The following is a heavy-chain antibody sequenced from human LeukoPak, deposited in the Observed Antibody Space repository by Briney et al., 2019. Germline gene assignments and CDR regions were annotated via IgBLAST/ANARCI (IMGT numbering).Heavy chain of an antibody. V-gene: IGHV3-7*01. CDR1: GGSISSSSYY. Sequence: ETLSLTCTVSGGSISSSSYYWGWVRQAPGKGLEWVANIKQDGSEKYYVDSVKGRFTISRDNAKNSLYLQMNSLRAEDTAVYYCARAGVDGGPQTWIQLWSNFDYWGQGTLVTVSS. CDR2: IKQDGSEK. D-gene: IGHD5-18*01. J-gene: IGHJ4*02. CDR3: ARAGVDGGPQTWIQLWSNFDY.